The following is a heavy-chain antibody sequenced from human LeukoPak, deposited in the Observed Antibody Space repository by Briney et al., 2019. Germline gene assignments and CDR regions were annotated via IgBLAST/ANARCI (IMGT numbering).Heavy chain of an antibody. CDR2: ISAYNGNT. CDR1: GGTFSSYA. V-gene: IGHV1-18*01. Sequence: GSSVKVSCKASGGTFSSYAISWVRQAPGQGLEWMGWISAYNGNTNYAQKLQGRVTMTTDTSTSTAYMELRSLRSDDTAVYYCARDLIGSSSGYWGQGTLVTVSS. J-gene: IGHJ4*02. D-gene: IGHD6-13*01. CDR3: ARDLIGSSSGY.